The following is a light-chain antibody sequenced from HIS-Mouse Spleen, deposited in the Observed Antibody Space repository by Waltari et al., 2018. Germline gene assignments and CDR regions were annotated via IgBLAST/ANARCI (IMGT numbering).Light chain of an antibody. CDR2: DVS. Sequence: QSALTQPASVSGSPGQSITISCTGTSSDVGGYNYVSWYQQHPGKAPKLMFYDVSNRPSGVSNRVSGSKSGNTASLTISGLQAEDEADYYCSSYTSSSTLVFGTGTKVTVL. J-gene: IGLJ1*01. CDR1: SSDVGGYNY. V-gene: IGLV2-14*03. CDR3: SSYTSSSTLV.